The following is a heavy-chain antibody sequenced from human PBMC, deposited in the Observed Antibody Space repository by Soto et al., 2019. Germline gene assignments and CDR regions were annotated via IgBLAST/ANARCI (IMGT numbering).Heavy chain of an antibody. Sequence: SVKVSCKVSGGAFTNYSLNWVRHSPGQGLEWLGGIIPLHNTSNYSLKFVGRLSVTADISSSTVYMHLSGLTSGDTAVYYCARGEYLRYFDWLPSNNGMDVWGQGTTVTVSS. CDR2: IIPLHNTS. CDR1: GGAFTNYS. J-gene: IGHJ6*02. V-gene: IGHV1-69*08. D-gene: IGHD3-9*01. CDR3: ARGEYLRYFDWLPSNNGMDV.